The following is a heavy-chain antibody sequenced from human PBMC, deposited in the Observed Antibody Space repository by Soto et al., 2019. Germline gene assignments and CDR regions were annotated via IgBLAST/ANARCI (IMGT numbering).Heavy chain of an antibody. Sequence: GASVKVSCKASGGTFSSYAISWVRQAPGQGLEWMGGIIPIFGTANYAQKFQGRVTITADESTSTAYMELSSLRSEDTAVYYCARDNDRAVAATWWFDPWGQGTLVTVSS. CDR1: GGTFSSYA. CDR2: IIPIFGTA. J-gene: IGHJ5*02. D-gene: IGHD6-19*01. CDR3: ARDNDRAVAATWWFDP. V-gene: IGHV1-69*13.